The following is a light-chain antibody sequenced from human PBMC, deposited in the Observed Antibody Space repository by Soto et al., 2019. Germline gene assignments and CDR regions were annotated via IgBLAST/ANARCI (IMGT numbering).Light chain of an antibody. J-gene: IGKJ4*01. V-gene: IGKV1-13*02. CDR1: QGISSA. CDR2: DAS. Sequence: ALQLTQSPSSLSASVGDRVTITCRASQGISSALAWYQQKPGKAPNLLIYDASSLESGVPSRFSGSGSETDFTLTISSLQPEDFATYYCQQFNGSPFTFGGGTKVEIK. CDR3: QQFNGSPFT.